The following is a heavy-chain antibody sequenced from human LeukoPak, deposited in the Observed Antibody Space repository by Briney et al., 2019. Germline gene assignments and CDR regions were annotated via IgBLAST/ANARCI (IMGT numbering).Heavy chain of an antibody. CDR1: GYSFTNYW. CDR3: ARHGRGYDSSGYSNHFDY. CDR2: IYPGDSDT. V-gene: IGHV5-51*01. J-gene: IGHJ4*02. Sequence: GESLKISCKSSGYSFTNYWIGWVRQMPGKGLEWMGIIYPGDSDTRYSPSFQGQVTISADKSISTAYLQWSSLKASDTAMYYCARHGRGYDSSGYSNHFDYWGQGTLVTVSS. D-gene: IGHD3-22*01.